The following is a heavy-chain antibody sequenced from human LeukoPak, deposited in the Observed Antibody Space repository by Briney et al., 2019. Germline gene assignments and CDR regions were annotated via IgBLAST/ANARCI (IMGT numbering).Heavy chain of an antibody. D-gene: IGHD3-10*01. CDR3: AKVGVRINSGDY. V-gene: IGHV3-23*01. CDR2: IKDPVDKA. J-gene: IGHJ4*02. Sequence: PGGSLRLSCAASGLAVRTSVIYWFRQAPGKGLEWVSDIKDPVDKASYADSVKGRFTISRDNSKNMVYLEMNSLRAEDTALYYCAKVGVRINSGDYWGQGTLVTVSS. CDR1: GLAVRTSV.